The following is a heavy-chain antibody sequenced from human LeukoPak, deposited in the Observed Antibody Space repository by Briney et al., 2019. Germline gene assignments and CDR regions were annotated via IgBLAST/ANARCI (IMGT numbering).Heavy chain of an antibody. V-gene: IGHV4-38-2*02. J-gene: IGHJ3*02. D-gene: IGHD1-1*01. Sequence: PSETLSLTCTVSGFSITSGYFWGWIRQPPGKGLEWIGSIYYSGSTYYNPSLKSRVTISVDTSKNQFSLKLSSVTAADTAVYYCARGYRGDAFDIWGQGTMVTVSS. CDR2: IYYSGST. CDR1: GFSITSGYF. CDR3: ARGYRGDAFDI.